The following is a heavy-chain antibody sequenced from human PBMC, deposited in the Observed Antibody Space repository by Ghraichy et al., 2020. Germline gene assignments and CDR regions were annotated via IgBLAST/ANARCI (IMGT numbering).Heavy chain of an antibody. J-gene: IGHJ6*03. V-gene: IGHV4-59*01. CDR3: ASGLNSGHYYYYYYMDV. CDR2: IYYNGNT. D-gene: IGHD1-26*01. CDR1: GGSISSYY. Sequence: SQTLSLTCTVSGGSISSYYWNWIRQPPGKGLEWIGCIYYNGNTNYNPSLKSRVTITKDTTNNQFSLRLSSVTAADTAVYYCASGLNSGHYYYYYYMDVWGKGTTVTVSS.